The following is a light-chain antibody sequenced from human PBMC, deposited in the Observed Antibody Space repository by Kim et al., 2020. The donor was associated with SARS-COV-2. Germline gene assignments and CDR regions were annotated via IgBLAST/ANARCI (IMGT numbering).Light chain of an antibody. V-gene: IGKV3-15*01. Sequence: SVSAGERVTLPCRASQTLKPNLAWYQQKPGQAPRLLIYGASTRAAGIPARFSGSGSETDFTLTISGLQSEDFAVYYCQQYANWPYGFGQGTKLEI. CDR3: QQYANWPYG. CDR1: QTLKPN. J-gene: IGKJ2*03. CDR2: GAS.